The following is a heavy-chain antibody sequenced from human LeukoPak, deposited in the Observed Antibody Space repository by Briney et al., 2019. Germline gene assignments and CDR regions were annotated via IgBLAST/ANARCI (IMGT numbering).Heavy chain of an antibody. V-gene: IGHV3-23*01. D-gene: IGHD5-12*01. Sequence: GGSLRLSCAASGFTFINYGMNWVRQTPGKGQEWVSSIGNGDGIAYYADSVQGRFIISRDNSKNTLYLQMNSLRAEDTAIYYCARGRYSGTTYYFDYWGQGTLVTVSS. CDR2: IGNGDGIA. J-gene: IGHJ4*02. CDR1: GFTFINYG. CDR3: ARGRYSGTTYYFDY.